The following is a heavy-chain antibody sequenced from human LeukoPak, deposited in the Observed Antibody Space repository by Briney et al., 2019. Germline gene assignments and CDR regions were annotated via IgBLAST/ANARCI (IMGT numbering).Heavy chain of an antibody. D-gene: IGHD3-22*01. CDR1: GYTFTSYG. Sequence: TSVKVSCKASGYTFTSYGISWVRQAPGQGLEWMGWISAYNGNTNYAQKLQGRVTMTTDTSTRTAYMELRSLRSDDTAVYYCARGTGYYYDSSGYEYWGQGTLVTVSS. J-gene: IGHJ4*02. CDR3: ARGTGYYYDSSGYEY. CDR2: ISAYNGNT. V-gene: IGHV1-18*01.